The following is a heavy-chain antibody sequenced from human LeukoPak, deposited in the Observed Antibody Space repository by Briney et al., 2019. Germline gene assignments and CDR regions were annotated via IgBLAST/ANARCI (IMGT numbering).Heavy chain of an antibody. CDR2: ISSSGSVI. Sequence: GGSLRLSCVVSGFTFSDYYMSWIRQAPGKGLEWVSYISSSGSVIYYADSVKGRFTISRDSSKNSLYLQMNSLRAEDTAVYYCAKDPEYDFWSGTNWFDPWGQGTLVTVSS. J-gene: IGHJ5*02. CDR3: AKDPEYDFWSGTNWFDP. V-gene: IGHV3-11*04. D-gene: IGHD3-3*01. CDR1: GFTFSDYY.